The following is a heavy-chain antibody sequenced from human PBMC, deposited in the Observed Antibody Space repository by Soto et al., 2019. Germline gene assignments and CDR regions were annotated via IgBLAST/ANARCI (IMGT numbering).Heavy chain of an antibody. Sequence: SETLSLTCAVYGGSFSGYYWSWIRQPPGKGLEWIGEINHSGSTNYNPSLKSRVTISVDTSKNQFSLKLSSVTAADTAVYYCARGETASADIVVVVAATPLEQKYYFDYWGQGTLVTVSS. CDR3: ARGETASADIVVVVAATPLEQKYYFDY. V-gene: IGHV4-34*01. D-gene: IGHD2-15*01. CDR1: GGSFSGYY. CDR2: INHSGST. J-gene: IGHJ4*02.